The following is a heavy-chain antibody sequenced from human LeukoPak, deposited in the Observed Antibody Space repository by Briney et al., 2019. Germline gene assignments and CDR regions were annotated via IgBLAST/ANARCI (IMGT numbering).Heavy chain of an antibody. J-gene: IGHJ6*02. D-gene: IGHD5-24*01. Sequence: ASVKVSCKASGYTFTSYAMNWVRQAPGQGLEWMGWINTNTGNPTYAQGFTGRFVFSLDTSVSTAYLQISSLKAEDTAIYYCARGGEGYTYYGMDVWGQGTTVTVPS. CDR2: INTNTGNP. V-gene: IGHV7-4-1*02. CDR3: ARGGEGYTYYGMDV. CDR1: GYTFTSYA.